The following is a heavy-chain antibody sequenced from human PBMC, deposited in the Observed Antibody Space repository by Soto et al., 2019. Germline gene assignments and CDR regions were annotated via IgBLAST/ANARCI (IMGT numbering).Heavy chain of an antibody. Sequence: PSETLSLTYAVFCGTISSGGYSWSWIRQPPGKGLEWIGYIYHSGSTYCNRSLKSRVTISVDRSKNQFSLKLSSVTAADTAVYYCARSQTTVTFYDYWGQGTLVTVSS. V-gene: IGHV4-30-2*01. J-gene: IGHJ4*02. CDR1: CGTISSGGYS. D-gene: IGHD4-17*01. CDR2: IYHSGST. CDR3: ARSQTTVTFYDY.